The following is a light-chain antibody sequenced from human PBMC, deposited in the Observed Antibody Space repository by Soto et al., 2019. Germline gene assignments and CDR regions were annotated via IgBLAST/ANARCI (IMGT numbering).Light chain of an antibody. Sequence: EIVMTQSPATLSVSPGERATLSCRASQSVSSNLAWYQQKPGQAPRLLIYSASTRATGIPARFSGSGSGTEFTLTISSLQSEDFAVYYCQQYKNWPRTFGQGTKVDNK. CDR3: QQYKNWPRT. J-gene: IGKJ1*01. V-gene: IGKV3-15*01. CDR1: QSVSSN. CDR2: SAS.